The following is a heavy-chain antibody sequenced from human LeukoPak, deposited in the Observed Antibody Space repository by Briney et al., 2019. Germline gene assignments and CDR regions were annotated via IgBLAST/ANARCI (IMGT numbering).Heavy chain of an antibody. CDR3: ARGGGLDV. D-gene: IGHD3-16*01. CDR2: ISDVSTYI. CDR1: GFTFSTYS. J-gene: IGHJ6*02. Sequence: GGSLRLSCAASGFTFSTYSMNWVRQAPGKGLEWVSSISDVSTYIYYADSVKGRFTISRDNAKNSLYLQMSNLRAEDTAVYFCARGGGLDVWGQGATVTVSS. V-gene: IGHV3-21*04.